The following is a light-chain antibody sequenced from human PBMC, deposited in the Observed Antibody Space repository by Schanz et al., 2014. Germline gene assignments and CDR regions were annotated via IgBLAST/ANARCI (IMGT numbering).Light chain of an antibody. V-gene: IGLV1-40*01. Sequence: QSVLTQPPSVSGAPGQRVTISCTGSSSNLGAGYDVHWYQQLPGTAPKLLIYGNNNRPSGVPDRFSASKSGTSASLAITGLQAEDEADYYCSSFTSSTTWVFGRGTKLTVL. CDR3: SSFTSSTTWV. J-gene: IGLJ3*02. CDR1: SSNLGAGYD. CDR2: GNN.